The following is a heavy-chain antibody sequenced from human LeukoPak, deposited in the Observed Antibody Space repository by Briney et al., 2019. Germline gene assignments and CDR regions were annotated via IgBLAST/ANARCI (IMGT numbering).Heavy chain of an antibody. V-gene: IGHV1-69*04. CDR1: GGTFSSYA. Sequence: SVKVTCKASGGTFSSYAISWVRQAPGQGLEWMGRIIPILGIANYAQKFQGRVTITADKSTSTAYMELSSLRSEDTAVYYCAFPPGYDSSGYYLEYFQHWGQGTLVTVSS. D-gene: IGHD3-22*01. CDR2: IIPILGIA. CDR3: AFPPGYDSSGYYLEYFQH. J-gene: IGHJ1*01.